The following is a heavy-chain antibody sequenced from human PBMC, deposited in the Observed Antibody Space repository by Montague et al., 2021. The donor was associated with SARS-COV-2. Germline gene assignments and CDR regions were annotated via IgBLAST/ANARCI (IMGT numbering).Heavy chain of an antibody. D-gene: IGHD6-13*01. J-gene: IGHJ5*02. CDR2: VYYNGST. CDR1: GVSISSYY. V-gene: IGHV4-59*01. Sequence: SETLSLTCTVSGVSISSYYWIWIRQPPGKGLEWIGYVYYNGSTNYNPSLKSRVTISVDTSKNQFSLTLSSVTAADTAVYYCARGVASSEANWFDPWGQGTLVTVSS. CDR3: ARGVASSEANWFDP.